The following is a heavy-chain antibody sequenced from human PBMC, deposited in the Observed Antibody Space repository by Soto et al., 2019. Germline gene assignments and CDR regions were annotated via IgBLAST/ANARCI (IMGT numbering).Heavy chain of an antibody. CDR1: GITLSNYW. CDR2: ISSDGSST. V-gene: IGHV3-74*01. CDR3: AYFTSGCPT. J-gene: IGHJ4*02. Sequence: EVQLVESGGGLVQPGGSLRISCAASGITLSNYWVHWVRQAPGKGLVWVSRISSDGSSTSYADSVKGRFTISRDNAKNALYLQMNSLRAEDTAVYYCAYFTSGCPTWGQGTLVTVSS. D-gene: IGHD6-19*01.